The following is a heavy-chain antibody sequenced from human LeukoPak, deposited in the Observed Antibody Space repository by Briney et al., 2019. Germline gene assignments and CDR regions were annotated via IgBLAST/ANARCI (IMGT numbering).Heavy chain of an antibody. J-gene: IGHJ1*01. CDR1: GYTLTELS. CDR3: ATKGFYDFWSGYYKYFQH. CDR2: FDPEDGET. V-gene: IGHV1-24*01. Sequence: ASVKVSCKVSGYTLTELSMHWVRQAPGKGLEWMGGFDPEDGETIYAQKFQGRVTMTEDKSTDTAYMELSSLRSEDTAVYYCATKGFYDFWSGYYKYFQHWGQGTLVTVSS. D-gene: IGHD3-3*01.